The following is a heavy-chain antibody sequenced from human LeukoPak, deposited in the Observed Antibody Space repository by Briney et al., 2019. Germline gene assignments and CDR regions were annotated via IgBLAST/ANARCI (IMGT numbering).Heavy chain of an antibody. CDR1: GGSISRYY. V-gene: IGHV4-59*01. CDR2: IYNNAST. D-gene: IGHD5-24*01. J-gene: IGHJ4*02. Sequence: TASETLSLTCSVSGGSISRYYWSWVRQPPGKGLEWIGYIYNNASTSYSPSLKSRLFMSVDTSTNKVSLKLRSVTEADTAIYYCAREGRDGYNEYWGQGTLVIVSS. CDR3: AREGRDGYNEY.